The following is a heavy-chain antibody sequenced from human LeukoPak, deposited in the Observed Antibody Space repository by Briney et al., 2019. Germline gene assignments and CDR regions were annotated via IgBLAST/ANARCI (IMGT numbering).Heavy chain of an antibody. CDR2: ISAYNGNT. J-gene: IGHJ6*02. Sequence: ASVKVSCKASGYTFTSYSISWVRQAPGQGLEWMGWISAYNGNTNYAQKLQGRVTMTTDTSTSTAYMELRSLGSDDTAVYYCAREKVPKSVLRYFDWLPLGMDVWGQGTTVTVSS. V-gene: IGHV1-18*01. CDR3: AREKVPKSVLRYFDWLPLGMDV. CDR1: GYTFTSYS. D-gene: IGHD3-9*01.